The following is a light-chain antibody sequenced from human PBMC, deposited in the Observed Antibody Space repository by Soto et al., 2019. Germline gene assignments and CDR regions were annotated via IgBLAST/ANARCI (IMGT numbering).Light chain of an antibody. CDR3: SSYARGNNYL. CDR2: EVT. Sequence: QHALTQPPSASGSPGQSVTIPCTGTNSDVGGYNYVSWYQQYPGKAPKLIIYEVTRRPSGVPDRFSGSKSGNTASLTVSGLQADDEADYYGSSYARGNNYLCGAGTKVTAL. V-gene: IGLV2-8*01. J-gene: IGLJ1*01. CDR1: NSDVGGYNY.